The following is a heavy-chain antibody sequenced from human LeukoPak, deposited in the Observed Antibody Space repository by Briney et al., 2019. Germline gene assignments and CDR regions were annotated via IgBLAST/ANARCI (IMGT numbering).Heavy chain of an antibody. D-gene: IGHD6-13*01. CDR1: GYTFTSYW. J-gene: IGHJ4*02. Sequence: GESLKISCKGSGYTFTSYWIGWVRQMPGKGLEWMEIIYPGDSDTRYRPSFQGQVTISADKSISTVYLQWSSLKASDTAMYYCARHGYSSSGILGYWGQGTLVTVSS. V-gene: IGHV5-51*01. CDR2: IYPGDSDT. CDR3: ARHGYSSSGILGY.